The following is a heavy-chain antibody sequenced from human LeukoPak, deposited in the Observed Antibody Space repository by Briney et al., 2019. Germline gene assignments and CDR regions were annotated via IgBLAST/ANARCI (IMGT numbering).Heavy chain of an antibody. CDR2: IQYDGSNE. CDR1: GFTFSSYG. Sequence: GGSLRLSCAASGFTFSSYGIHWVRQAPGKGLEWVAYIQYDGSNEQYADSVKGRFSISRDNAKNSLYLQMNSLRAEDTAVYYCAELGITMIGGVWGKGTTVTISS. V-gene: IGHV3-30*02. CDR3: AELGITMIGGV. J-gene: IGHJ6*04. D-gene: IGHD3-10*02.